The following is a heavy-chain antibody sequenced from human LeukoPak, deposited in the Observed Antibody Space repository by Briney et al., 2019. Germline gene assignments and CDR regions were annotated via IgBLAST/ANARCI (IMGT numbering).Heavy chain of an antibody. CDR3: ARGQISENYAFDAFNI. CDR2: IDGNGGST. CDR1: GFTFSSYA. Sequence: GTSLRLSCAASGFTFSSYAMHWVRQAPGRGLEYVSAIDGNGGSTYYENSVKGRFTISRDNSKNSLYLQMDSLRVEDMAVYYCARGQISENYAFDAFNIWGQGTMVTVAS. J-gene: IGHJ3*02. D-gene: IGHD3-16*01. V-gene: IGHV3-64*01.